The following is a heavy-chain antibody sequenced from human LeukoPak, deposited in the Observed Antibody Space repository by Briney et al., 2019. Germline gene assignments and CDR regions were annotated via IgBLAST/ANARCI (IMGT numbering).Heavy chain of an antibody. Sequence: GGSLRLSCAASGFTFSDYALGWVRQAPGKGLEWISYISRGSSTIYYADSVKGRFTISRDDAKNSLYLQMSSLRAEDTAVYYCARVYTSSWYGDCWGQGTLVTVSS. CDR3: ARVYTSSWYGDC. D-gene: IGHD6-13*01. CDR1: GFTFSDYA. CDR2: ISRGSSTI. J-gene: IGHJ4*02. V-gene: IGHV3-48*01.